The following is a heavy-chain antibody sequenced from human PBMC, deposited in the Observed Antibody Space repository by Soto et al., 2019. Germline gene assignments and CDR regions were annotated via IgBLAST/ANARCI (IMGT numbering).Heavy chain of an antibody. CDR1: GFTFSSYS. Sequence: EVQLVESGGGLGKHGGSLRLSCAASGFTFSSYSMNWVRQAPGKWLEWVSSISSSSSYIYYADALKGRFTISRDNAKNSMYLHMNILRAADTAVYYCARDLKGYNCFDYWGQGTLVTVSS. J-gene: IGHJ4*02. CDR3: ARDLKGYNCFDY. D-gene: IGHD5-12*01. V-gene: IGHV3-21*01. CDR2: ISSSSSYI.